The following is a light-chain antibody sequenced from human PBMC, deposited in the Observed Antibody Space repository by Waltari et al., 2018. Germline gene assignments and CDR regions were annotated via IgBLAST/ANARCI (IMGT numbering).Light chain of an antibody. V-gene: IGKV1-5*03. CDR3: QQYNSYPLT. CDR1: QSISSW. Sequence: DIQLTQSPSTLSASVGDRVTITCRASQSISSWLAWYQQKAGKAPKFFIYKASSLERGVPSRFSGSGSGTEFTLTITSLQPDDFATYYCQQYNSYPLTFGQGTKVEIK. J-gene: IGKJ1*01. CDR2: KAS.